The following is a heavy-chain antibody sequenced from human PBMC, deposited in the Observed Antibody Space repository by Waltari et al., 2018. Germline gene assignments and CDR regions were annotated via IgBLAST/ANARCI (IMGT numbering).Heavy chain of an antibody. CDR1: GFRFNAYT. V-gene: IGHV3-21*06. CDR2: VGSSSTYT. J-gene: IGHJ6*03. Sequence: EVQLVESGGGLVKPGGSLRLSCAASGFRFNAYTMNWVRQTPGKGLEWVSSVGSSSTYTYYADSVKGRFTISRDNAAHSLYLEMNALRPDDTGVYYCASHPEDFYYYMDVWGKGTTVTVSS. CDR3: ASHPEDFYYYMDV.